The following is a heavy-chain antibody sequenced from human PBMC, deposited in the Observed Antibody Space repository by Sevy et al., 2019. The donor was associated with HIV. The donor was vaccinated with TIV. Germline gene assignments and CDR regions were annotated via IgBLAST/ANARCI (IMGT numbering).Heavy chain of an antibody. V-gene: IGHV4-39*02. CDR3: ASAPGRYCGGDCYLGAFDY. CDR1: GGSIRNNDYY. D-gene: IGHD2-21*02. J-gene: IGHJ4*02. CDR2: IHYSGTT. Sequence: SETLSLTCTVFGGSIRNNDYYWGWIRQTAGKGLEWIGSIHYSGTTYYKPSLKSRLAISVDTSKNHYSLNLNSVTAAHTAVYYCASAPGRYCGGDCYLGAFDYWGRGALVTVSS.